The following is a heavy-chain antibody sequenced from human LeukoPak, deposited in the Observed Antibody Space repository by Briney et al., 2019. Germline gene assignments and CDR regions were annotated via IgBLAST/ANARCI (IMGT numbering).Heavy chain of an antibody. CDR2: IYYSGST. D-gene: IGHD2-21*02. V-gene: IGHV4-39*01. J-gene: IGHJ4*02. Sequence: PSETLSLTCTVSGGSISSSSYYWGWIRQPPGKGLEWIGSIYYSGSTYYNPSLKSRVNISVDTSKNQFSLKLSSVTAADTAVYYCARHGVGAYCGGDCYDYWGQGTLVTASS. CDR1: GGSISSSSYY. CDR3: ARHGVGAYCGGDCYDY.